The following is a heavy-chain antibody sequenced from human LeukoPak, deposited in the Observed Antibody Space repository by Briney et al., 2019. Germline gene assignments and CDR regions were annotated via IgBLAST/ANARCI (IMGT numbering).Heavy chain of an antibody. D-gene: IGHD6-19*01. J-gene: IGHJ4*02. CDR3: ARLQREWLNRPLDY. V-gene: IGHV5-51*01. Sequence: GESLKISCKGSGYSFSTYWIAWVRQMPGKGLEWMGIIYPGDSDTRYSPSFQGQVTISADKSISTAYLQWSSLKASDSAIYYCARLQREWLNRPLDYWGQGTLVTVSS. CDR2: IYPGDSDT. CDR1: GYSFSTYW.